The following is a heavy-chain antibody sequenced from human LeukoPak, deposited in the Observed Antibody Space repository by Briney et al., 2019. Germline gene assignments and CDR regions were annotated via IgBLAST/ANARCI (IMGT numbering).Heavy chain of an antibody. CDR1: GYSFTSYW. Sequence: LGESLKISCKGSGYSFTSYWIGWVRQMPGKGLEWMGIIYPGDSDTRYSPSFQGQVTISADKSISTAYLQWSSLEASDTAMYYCARHDYRYCSSTSVYDTKYYYYYYMDVWGKGTTVTVSS. V-gene: IGHV5-51*01. CDR2: IYPGDSDT. D-gene: IGHD2-2*01. CDR3: ARHDYRYCSSTSVYDTKYYYYYYMDV. J-gene: IGHJ6*03.